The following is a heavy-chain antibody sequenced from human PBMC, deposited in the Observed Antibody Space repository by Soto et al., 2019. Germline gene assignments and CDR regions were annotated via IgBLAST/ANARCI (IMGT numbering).Heavy chain of an antibody. CDR3: ARGTVTVVTE. CDR2: IYYSGST. V-gene: IGHV4-30-4*02. J-gene: IGHJ4*02. D-gene: IGHD2-15*01. Sequence: LSETLSLTCTVSGGSISSGDYYWSSFRQPPGKGLEWIGYIYYSGSTNYNPSLKSRVTISVDTSKNQFSLKLSSVTAADTAVYYCARGTVTVVTEWGQGTLVTVSS. CDR1: GGSISSGDYY.